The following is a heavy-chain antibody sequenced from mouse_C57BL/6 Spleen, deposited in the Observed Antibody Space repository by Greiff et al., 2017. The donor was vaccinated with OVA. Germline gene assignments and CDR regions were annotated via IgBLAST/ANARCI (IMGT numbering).Heavy chain of an antibody. J-gene: IGHJ1*03. D-gene: IGHD1-3*01. CDR1: GYTFTSYW. CDR3: ARSGFGKYFDD. V-gene: IGHV1-69*01. CDR2: IDPSDSYT. Sequence: QVQLQQSGAELVMPGASVKLSCKASGYTFTSYWMNWVKQRPGQGLEWIGEIDPSDSYTNYNQKFKSKSTLTEDKSSSTAYMQLSSLTSENSAVYYCARSGFGKYFDDWGTGTTVTVSS.